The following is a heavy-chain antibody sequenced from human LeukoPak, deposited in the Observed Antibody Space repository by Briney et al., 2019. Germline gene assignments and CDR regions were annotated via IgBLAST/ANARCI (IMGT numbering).Heavy chain of an antibody. CDR3: ARGPNYYDSSGEALNGNYYYMDV. V-gene: IGHV1-46*01. D-gene: IGHD3-22*01. J-gene: IGHJ6*03. Sequence: GASVKVSCKASGYTFTSYYVHWVRQAPGQGLEWMGIINPSGGSTSYAQKFQGRVTMTRDMSTSTVYMELSSLRSEDTAVYYCARGPNYYDSSGEALNGNYYYMDVWGKGTTVTVSS. CDR2: INPSGGST. CDR1: GYTFTSYY.